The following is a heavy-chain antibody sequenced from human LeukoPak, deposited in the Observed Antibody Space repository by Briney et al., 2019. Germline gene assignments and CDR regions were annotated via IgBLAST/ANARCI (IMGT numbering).Heavy chain of an antibody. V-gene: IGHV1-2*02. D-gene: IGHD5-18*01. J-gene: IGHJ5*02. Sequence: ASVKVSCKASGYTFSKHGMNWVRQAPGQGLEWMGWINPNSGGTNYAQKFQGRVTMTRDTPISTAYMELSRLRSDDTAVYYCARERPVDTAGGWFDPWGQGTLVTVSS. CDR3: ARERPVDTAGGWFDP. CDR1: GYTFSKHG. CDR2: INPNSGGT.